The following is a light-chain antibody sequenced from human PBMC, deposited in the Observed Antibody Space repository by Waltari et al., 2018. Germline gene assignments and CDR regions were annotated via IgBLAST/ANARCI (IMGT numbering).Light chain of an antibody. Sequence: ELVMTQSPATLSVSPGERATLSCRASQSVRDNLAWYQRKPGQAPRLLLFGASTRATGIPARFSGSGSGTEFTLTISSLQSEDFVTYYCQQYFAWPPVHTFGQGTTLEIK. CDR2: GAS. V-gene: IGKV3-15*01. CDR1: QSVRDN. CDR3: QQYFAWPPVHT. J-gene: IGKJ2*01.